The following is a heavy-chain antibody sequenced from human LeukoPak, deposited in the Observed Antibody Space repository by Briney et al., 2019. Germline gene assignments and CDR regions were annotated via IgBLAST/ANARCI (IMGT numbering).Heavy chain of an antibody. J-gene: IGHJ3*02. V-gene: IGHV3-30*03. Sequence: GGSLRLSCAASGFTFSSYGMHWVRQAPGKGLEWVAVISYDGSNKYYADSVKGRFTISRDNSKNTLYLQMNSLRAEDTAVYYCARDRRYSYGYLAFDIWGQGTMVTVSS. CDR3: ARDRRYSYGYLAFDI. CDR1: GFTFSSYG. D-gene: IGHD5-18*01. CDR2: ISYDGSNK.